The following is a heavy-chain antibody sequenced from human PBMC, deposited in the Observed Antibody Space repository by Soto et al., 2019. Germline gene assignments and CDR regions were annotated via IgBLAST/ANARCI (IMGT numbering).Heavy chain of an antibody. CDR3: AIRLDWNETDAFDI. V-gene: IGHV3-33*01. CDR2: ICYDGSNT. D-gene: IGHD1-1*01. Sequence: QPGGSLRLSCAASGFTFSSYGMHWVRQAPGKGLEWVAVICYDGSNTYYADSVKGRFTISRDNSKNTLYLQMNSLRAEDTAVYYCAIRLDWNETDAFDIWGQGTMVTVSS. J-gene: IGHJ3*02. CDR1: GFTFSSYG.